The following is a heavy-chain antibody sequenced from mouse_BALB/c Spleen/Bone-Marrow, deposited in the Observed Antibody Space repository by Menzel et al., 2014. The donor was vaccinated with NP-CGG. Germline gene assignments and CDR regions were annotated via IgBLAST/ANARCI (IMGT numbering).Heavy chain of an antibody. J-gene: IGHJ4*01. V-gene: IGHV1-18*01. CDR3: TRGLEYVVDY. D-gene: IGHD4-1*01. Sequence: EVKLVESGPELVKPGASMKISCKASGYSFTGYTMNWVKQSHGRNLEWIGLINPYNGGTSYNQKFKDKATLTVDKSSSTAYMELLSLTSEDSAVYYCTRGLEYVVDYWGQGTSVTVSS. CDR2: INPYNGGT. CDR1: GYSFTGYT.